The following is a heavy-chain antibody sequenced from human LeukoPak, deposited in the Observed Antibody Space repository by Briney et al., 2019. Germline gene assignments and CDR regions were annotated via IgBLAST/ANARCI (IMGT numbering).Heavy chain of an antibody. CDR2: IYHSGST. Sequence: SETLSLTCTVSGYSISSGYYWGWIRQPPGQGLEWIGSIYHSGSTYYNPSLKSRVTISVDPSKKQFSLKLNSVTAADTAVYYCARLATLSTIAARGRSWFDPWGQGTLVTVSS. D-gene: IGHD6-6*01. V-gene: IGHV4-38-2*02. CDR3: ARLATLSTIAARGRSWFDP. J-gene: IGHJ5*02. CDR1: GYSISSGYY.